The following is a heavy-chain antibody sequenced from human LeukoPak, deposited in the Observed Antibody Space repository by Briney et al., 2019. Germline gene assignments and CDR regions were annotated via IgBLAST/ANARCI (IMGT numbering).Heavy chain of an antibody. CDR1: GFRFGNSA. D-gene: IGHD6-19*01. J-gene: IGHJ4*02. Sequence: GGSLRLSCVGSGFRFGNSAMSWVRQAPGKGLEWVSSISSDSSYIDYADSVEGRFTISRDNARNSLYLQMNNLRAEDTAVYFCASLPWLVRWIYYWGQGTLVTVSS. CDR3: ASLPWLVRWIYY. V-gene: IGHV3-21*01. CDR2: ISSDSSYI.